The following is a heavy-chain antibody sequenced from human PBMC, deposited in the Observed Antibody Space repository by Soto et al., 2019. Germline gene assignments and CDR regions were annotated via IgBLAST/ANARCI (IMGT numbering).Heavy chain of an antibody. CDR2: INHSGST. J-gene: IGHJ5*02. CDR1: GGSFSGYY. D-gene: IGHD2-2*01. Sequence: PSETLSLTCAVYGGSFSGYYWSWIRQPPGKGLEWIGGINHSGSTNYNPSLKSRVTISVDTSKNQFSLKLSSVTAADTAVYYCARGVHYQLLDWFDPWGQGTLVTVSS. CDR3: ARGVHYQLLDWFDP. V-gene: IGHV4-34*01.